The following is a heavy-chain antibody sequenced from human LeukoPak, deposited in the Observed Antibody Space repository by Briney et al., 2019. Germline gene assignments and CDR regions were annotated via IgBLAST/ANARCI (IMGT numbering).Heavy chain of an antibody. V-gene: IGHV1-69*05. D-gene: IGHD2-21*01. CDR1: GYTFTSYG. J-gene: IGHJ6*03. CDR3: ARSHSYCGGDCYSVGYYYYYMDV. Sequence: GASVKVSCKASGYTFTSYGFTWVRQAPGQGPEWMGGIIPIFGTANYAQKFQGRVTITTDESTSTAYMELSSLRSEDTAVYYCARSHSYCGGDCYSVGYYYYYMDVWGKGTTVTVSS. CDR2: IIPIFGTA.